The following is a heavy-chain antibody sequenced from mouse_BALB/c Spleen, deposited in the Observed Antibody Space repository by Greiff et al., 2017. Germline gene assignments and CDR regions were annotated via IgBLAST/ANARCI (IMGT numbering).Heavy chain of an antibody. CDR1: GFTFSSYG. J-gene: IGHJ4*01. D-gene: IGHD2-12*01. Sequence: EVKLMESGGDLVKPGGSLKLSCAASGFTFSSYGMSWVRQTPDKRLEWVATISSGGSYTYYPDSVKGRFTISRDNAKNTLYLQMSSLKSEDTAMYYCARSYYRYDGDYYAMDYWGQGTSVTVSS. V-gene: IGHV5-6*01. CDR2: ISSGGSYT. CDR3: ARSYYRYDGDYYAMDY.